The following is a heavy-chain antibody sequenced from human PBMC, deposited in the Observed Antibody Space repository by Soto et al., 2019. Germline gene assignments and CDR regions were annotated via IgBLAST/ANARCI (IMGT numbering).Heavy chain of an antibody. CDR3: ARSRGGWETPPELDY. V-gene: IGHV3-21*01. CDR2: ISSSSTYI. CDR1: GFTFSTYS. D-gene: IGHD1-26*01. J-gene: IGHJ4*02. Sequence: EVQLVESGGGLVKPGGSLRLSCAASGFTFSTYSMNWVRQAPGKGLEWVSSISSSSTYIYYADSLKGRFTISRDNAKNSLYLQMNSLRAADTAVYYCARSRGGWETPPELDYWGQGTQVTVSS.